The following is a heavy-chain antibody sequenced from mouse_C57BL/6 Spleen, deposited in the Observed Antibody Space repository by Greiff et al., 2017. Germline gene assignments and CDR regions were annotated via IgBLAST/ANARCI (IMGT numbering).Heavy chain of an antibody. Sequence: EVQLQQSGAELVRPGASVKLSCTASGFNIKDDYMHWVKQRPEQGLEWIGWIDPENGDTEYASKFQGKATITADTSSNTAYLQLSSLTSEDTAVYYCTTPITTVVAYYFGYWGQGTTLTVSS. CDR1: GFNIKDDY. D-gene: IGHD1-1*01. J-gene: IGHJ2*01. CDR2: IDPENGDT. CDR3: TTPITTVVAYYFGY. V-gene: IGHV14-4*01.